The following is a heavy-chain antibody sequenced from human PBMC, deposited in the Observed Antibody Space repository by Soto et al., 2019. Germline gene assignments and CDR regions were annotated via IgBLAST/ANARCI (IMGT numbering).Heavy chain of an antibody. V-gene: IGHV3-66*01. CDR3: ARGTPGGRTFGGVIVIDAFDI. CDR1: GFTVSSNY. J-gene: IGHJ3*02. D-gene: IGHD3-16*02. CDR2: IYSGGST. Sequence: EVQLVESGGGLVQPGGSLRLSCAASGFTVSSNYMSWVRQAPGKGLEWVSVIYSGGSTYYADSVKSRFTISRDNSKNRRYLQMNGVGAEDTVVYYWARGTPGGRTFGGVIVIDAFDIWGQGTMVTVSS.